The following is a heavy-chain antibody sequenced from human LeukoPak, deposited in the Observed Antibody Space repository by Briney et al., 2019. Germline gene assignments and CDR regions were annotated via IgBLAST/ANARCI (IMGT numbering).Heavy chain of an antibody. CDR3: ARGITGTTVDY. CDR2: IYYSGST. Sequence: PSETLSLTCTVSGGSIGSYYWSWIRQPPGKGLEWIGYIYYSGSTNYNPSLKSRVTISVDTSKNQFSLKLSSVTAADTAVYYCARGITGTTVDYWGQGTLVTVSS. J-gene: IGHJ4*02. D-gene: IGHD1-14*01. V-gene: IGHV4-59*01. CDR1: GGSIGSYY.